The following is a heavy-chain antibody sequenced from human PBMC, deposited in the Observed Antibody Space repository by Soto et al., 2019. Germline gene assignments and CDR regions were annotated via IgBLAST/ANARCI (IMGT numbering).Heavy chain of an antibody. V-gene: IGHV3-21*01. CDR2: ISSSSSYI. J-gene: IGHJ6*02. Sequence: GGSLRLSCAASGFTFSSYSMNWVRQAPGKGLEWVSSISSSSSYIYYADSVKGRFTISRDNAKNSLYLQMNSLRAEDTAVYYCARDSFKGYCSSTSCYPTGYYYYYGMDVWGQGXTVTV. D-gene: IGHD2-2*01. CDR3: ARDSFKGYCSSTSCYPTGYYYYYGMDV. CDR1: GFTFSSYS.